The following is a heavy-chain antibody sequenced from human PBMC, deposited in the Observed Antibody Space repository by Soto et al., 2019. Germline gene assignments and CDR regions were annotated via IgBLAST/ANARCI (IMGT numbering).Heavy chain of an antibody. Sequence: ASVKVSCKASGYKFINHYIHWVRQAPGVGLEWMGIINPNGGGTDYAQKFQGRVTMTTDTYASTVHMELSSLRSEDTAVYFCAIDSSASATSYSFDYWGQGTLVTVSS. V-gene: IGHV1-46*01. CDR2: INPNGGGT. CDR3: AIDSSASATSYSFDY. CDR1: GYKFINHY. D-gene: IGHD3-10*01. J-gene: IGHJ4*02.